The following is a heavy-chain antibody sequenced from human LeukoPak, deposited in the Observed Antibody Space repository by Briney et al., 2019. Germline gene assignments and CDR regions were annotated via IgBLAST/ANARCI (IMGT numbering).Heavy chain of an antibody. CDR2: IYYSGST. CDR1: GGSISSGGYY. Sequence: SETLSLTCTVSGGSISSGGYYWSWIRQLPGKGLEWIGYIYYSGSTYYNPSLKSRVTISVDTSKNQFSLKLSSVTAADTAVYYCARAYTSSCRWFDPWGQGTLVTVSS. CDR3: ARAYTSSCRWFDP. D-gene: IGHD6-13*01. V-gene: IGHV4-31*03. J-gene: IGHJ5*02.